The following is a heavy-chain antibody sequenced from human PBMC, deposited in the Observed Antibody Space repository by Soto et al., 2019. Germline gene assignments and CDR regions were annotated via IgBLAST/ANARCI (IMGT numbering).Heavy chain of an antibody. CDR2: ISYDGSNK. J-gene: IGHJ4*02. Sequence: PGGSLRLSCAASGLTFSSYGMHWVRQAPGKGLEWVAVISYDGSNKYYADSVKGRFTISRDNSKNTLYLQMNSLRAEDTAVYYCAKASGYSGYGSPFDYWGQGTLVTVSS. CDR3: AKASGYSGYGSPFDY. V-gene: IGHV3-30*18. D-gene: IGHD5-12*01. CDR1: GLTFSSYG.